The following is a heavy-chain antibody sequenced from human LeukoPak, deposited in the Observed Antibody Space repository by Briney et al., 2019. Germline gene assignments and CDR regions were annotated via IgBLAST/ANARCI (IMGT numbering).Heavy chain of an antibody. J-gene: IGHJ4*02. V-gene: IGHV3-23*01. CDR3: ARAVLEVTMVRGVIYYFDY. D-gene: IGHD3-10*01. CDR1: GFTFSSYG. Sequence: SGGSLRLSCAASGFTFSSYGMSWVRQAPGKGLEWVSAISGSGGSTYYADSVKGRFTISRGNAKNSLYLQMNSLRAEDTAVYYCARAVLEVTMVRGVIYYFDYWGQGTLVTVSS. CDR2: ISGSGGST.